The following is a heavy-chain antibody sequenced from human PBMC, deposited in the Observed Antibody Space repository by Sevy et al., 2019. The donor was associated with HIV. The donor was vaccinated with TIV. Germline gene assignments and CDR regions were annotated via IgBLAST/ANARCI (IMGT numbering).Heavy chain of an antibody. CDR2: ISGSTIDT. J-gene: IGHJ4*02. Sequence: GGSLRLSCAASGFTFGNYAMNWVRQAPGKGLEWVSSISGSTIDTSYADSVKGRFTISRDNSQNTLYLEMNSLRAEDTAVYYCARERTYSLSWYYFDHWGQGTLVTVSS. V-gene: IGHV3-23*01. CDR1: GFTFGNYA. CDR3: ARERTYSLSWYYFDH. D-gene: IGHD6-13*01.